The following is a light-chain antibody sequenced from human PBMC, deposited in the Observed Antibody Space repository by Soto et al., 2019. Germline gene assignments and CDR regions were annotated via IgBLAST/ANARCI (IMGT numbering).Light chain of an antibody. CDR1: QTISSW. CDR3: QHYNSSSEA. Sequence: DIHMTQSPSTLSGSVGYRFTITCRASQTISSWLAWYQQKPGKAPKLLIYQASTLKSGVPSRFSGSGSGTEFTLTISSLPPDDFETYYCQHYNSSSEAFGQGTKVDIK. CDR2: QAS. J-gene: IGKJ1*01. V-gene: IGKV1-5*03.